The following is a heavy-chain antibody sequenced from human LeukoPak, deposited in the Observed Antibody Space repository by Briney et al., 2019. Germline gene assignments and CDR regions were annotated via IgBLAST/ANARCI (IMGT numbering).Heavy chain of an antibody. D-gene: IGHD3-3*01. CDR2: ISWDGGST. CDR1: GFTFDDYA. CDR3: AKDMGGGYDFWSGKNGFDY. J-gene: IGHJ4*02. Sequence: PGGSLRLSCAASGFTFDDYAMHWIRQAPGKGLEWVSLISWDGGSTYYADSVKGRFTISRDNSKNSLYLQMNSLSAEDTALYYCAKDMGGGYDFWSGKNGFDYWGQGTLVTVSS. V-gene: IGHV3-43D*03.